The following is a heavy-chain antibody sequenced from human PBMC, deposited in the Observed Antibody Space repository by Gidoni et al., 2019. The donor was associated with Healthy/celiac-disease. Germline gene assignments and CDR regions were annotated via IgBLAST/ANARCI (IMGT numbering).Heavy chain of an antibody. Sequence: EVQLEESGGGLVKPGGSLRLSCAASGFTFSSYSMNWVRQAPGKGLEWVSSISSSSSYIYYADSVKGRFTISRDNAKNSLYLQMNSLRAEDTAVYYCARDKGPAARTSDYYYYGMDVWGQGTTVTVSS. CDR2: ISSSSSYI. CDR3: ARDKGPAARTSDYYYYGMDV. V-gene: IGHV3-21*01. D-gene: IGHD6-6*01. CDR1: GFTFSSYS. J-gene: IGHJ6*02.